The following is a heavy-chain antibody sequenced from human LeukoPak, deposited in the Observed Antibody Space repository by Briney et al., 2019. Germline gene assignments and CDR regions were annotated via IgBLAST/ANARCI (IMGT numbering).Heavy chain of an antibody. J-gene: IGHJ4*02. CDR3: ARDRRYSSSWRSFFLFDY. CDR1: GFTFSIYA. Sequence: SGGSLRLSCAASGFTFSIYAMSWVRQAPGKGLEWVSYISSSSTIYYADSVKGRFTISRDNAKNSLYLQMNSLRAEDTAVYYCARDRRYSSSWRSFFLFDYWGQGTLVTVSS. D-gene: IGHD6-13*01. V-gene: IGHV3-48*01. CDR2: ISSSSTI.